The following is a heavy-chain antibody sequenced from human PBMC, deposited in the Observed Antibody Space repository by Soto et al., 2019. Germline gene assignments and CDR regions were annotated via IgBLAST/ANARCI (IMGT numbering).Heavy chain of an antibody. J-gene: IGHJ6*02. V-gene: IGHV3-30*18. Sequence: GGSLRLSCAASGFTFSSYGMHWVRQSPGKGLEWVAVISYDGSNKYYADSVKGRFTISRDNSKNTLYLQMNSLRAEDTAVYYCAKDLLYPVSGMDVWGQGTTVTVSS. CDR1: GFTFSSYG. D-gene: IGHD3-10*01. CDR2: ISYDGSNK. CDR3: AKDLLYPVSGMDV.